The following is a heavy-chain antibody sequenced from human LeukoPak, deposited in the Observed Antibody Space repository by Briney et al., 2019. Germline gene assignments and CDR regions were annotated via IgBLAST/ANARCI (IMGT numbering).Heavy chain of an antibody. V-gene: IGHV3-7*01. CDR2: IKQDGSEK. CDR1: GFTFSSYW. Sequence: GGSLRLSCAASGFTFSSYWMSWVRQAPGKGLEWVANIKQDGSEKYYVDSVKGRFTISRDNAKNSLYLQMNSLRAEDTAVYHCARDPPMASFDYWGQGTLVTVSS. D-gene: IGHD3-10*01. J-gene: IGHJ4*02. CDR3: ARDPPMASFDY.